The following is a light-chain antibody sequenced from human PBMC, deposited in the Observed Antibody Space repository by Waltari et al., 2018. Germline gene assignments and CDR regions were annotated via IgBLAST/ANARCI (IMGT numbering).Light chain of an antibody. J-gene: IGKJ1*01. V-gene: IGKV3-20*01. CDR1: QSVIKY. Sequence: VLTQSPGTLSLSPGERATLSCRASQSVIKYLAWYTQKPGRAPRLLIYPASTRATGIPDRIRCSGSGTDFSLTISRLEPEDFAVYYCQKYDSLPATFGHGTRVEIK. CDR2: PAS. CDR3: QKYDSLPAT.